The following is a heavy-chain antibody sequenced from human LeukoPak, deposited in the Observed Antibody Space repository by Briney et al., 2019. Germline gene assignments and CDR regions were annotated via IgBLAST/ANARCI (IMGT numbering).Heavy chain of an antibody. Sequence: ASVKVSCKASGYTFTSYDINWVRQVTGQGLEWMGWMNPKSGNTGYAQKFQGRVTITRNTSISTAYMEVSSLRYEDTAVYYCARRAVDNSYYYYMDIWGKGTTVTVSS. CDR2: MNPKSGNT. V-gene: IGHV1-8*03. CDR3: ARRAVDNSYYYYMDI. CDR1: GYTFTSYD. D-gene: IGHD6-19*01. J-gene: IGHJ6*03.